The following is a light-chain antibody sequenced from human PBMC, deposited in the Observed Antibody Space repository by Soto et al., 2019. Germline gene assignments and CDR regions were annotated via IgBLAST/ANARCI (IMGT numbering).Light chain of an antibody. J-gene: IGKJ2*01. CDR2: GAS. Sequence: EIVLTQSPGTLSLSPGDRATLSCWASQSVSSSYLAWYQQKPGQAPRLLIYGASSRATGIPDRFSGSGSGTDFTLTINRPETEDFGVYYCQQYGSSPNTFGQGTKVEIE. CDR3: QQYGSSPNT. CDR1: QSVSSSY. V-gene: IGKV3-20*01.